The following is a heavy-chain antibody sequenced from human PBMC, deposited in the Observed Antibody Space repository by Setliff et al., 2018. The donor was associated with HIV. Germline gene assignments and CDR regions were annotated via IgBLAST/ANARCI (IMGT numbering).Heavy chain of an antibody. CDR3: AREAPADSSSTSYYFDY. CDR2: IYYKRNT. V-gene: IGHV4-31*03. Sequence: PSETLSLTCSVSGDSINSGGYYWSWLRQHPGKGLEWIGYIYYKRNTYYNPSLKSRVSVSLDTSKNQFSLQLSSVTAADTAVYYCAREAPADSSSTSYYFDYWGQGTQVTVSS. D-gene: IGHD2-2*01. J-gene: IGHJ4*02. CDR1: GDSINSGGYY.